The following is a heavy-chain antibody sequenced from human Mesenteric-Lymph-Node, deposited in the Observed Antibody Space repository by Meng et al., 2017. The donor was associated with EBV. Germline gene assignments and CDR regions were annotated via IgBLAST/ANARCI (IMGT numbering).Heavy chain of an antibody. J-gene: IGHJ5*02. Sequence: QVQLQESGPGLVRPSGXLSLPCTVPGGSITNYYWSWIRQPPGKGLEWIGYIYHSGDTDYNPSLKSRVTISVDTSKNQFSLKLSSVTAADTAVYYCAKELSIYPDIASVGWFDPWGQGTLVTVSS. CDR3: AKELSIYPDIASVGWFDP. V-gene: IGHV4-59*12. CDR1: GGSITNYY. CDR2: IYHSGDT. D-gene: IGHD5/OR15-5a*01.